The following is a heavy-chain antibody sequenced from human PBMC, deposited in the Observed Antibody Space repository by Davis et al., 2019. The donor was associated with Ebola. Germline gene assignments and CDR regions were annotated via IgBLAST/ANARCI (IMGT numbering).Heavy chain of an antibody. V-gene: IGHV1-8*01. Sequence: ASVKVSCKASGYTFTSYDINWVRQATGQGLEWMGWMNPNSGNTGYAQKFQGRVTITADKSTSTAYMELSSLRSEDTAVYYCARDRHYYDSSQDYYYYGMDVWGQGTTVTVSS. D-gene: IGHD3-22*01. J-gene: IGHJ6*02. CDR1: GYTFTSYD. CDR3: ARDRHYYDSSQDYYYYGMDV. CDR2: MNPNSGNT.